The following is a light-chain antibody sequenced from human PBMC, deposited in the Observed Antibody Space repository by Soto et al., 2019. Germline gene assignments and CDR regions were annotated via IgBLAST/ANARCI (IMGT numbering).Light chain of an antibody. CDR1: QGIGNE. Sequence: IQMTQSPSTLSGSVGDRVTITCRASQGIGNELGWYQQRPGKAPKVLIYGASNLQSGVPSRFSGSASGTDFTLTISSLQPEDFATYYCLQDYTYPWTFGQGTKVDIK. V-gene: IGKV1-6*01. CDR3: LQDYTYPWT. J-gene: IGKJ1*01. CDR2: GAS.